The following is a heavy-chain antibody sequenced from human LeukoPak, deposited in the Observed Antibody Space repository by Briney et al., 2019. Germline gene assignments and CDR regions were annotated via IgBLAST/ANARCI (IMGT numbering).Heavy chain of an antibody. D-gene: IGHD6-19*01. CDR1: GFTFSSYA. J-gene: IGHJ6*02. CDR2: ISGSGGST. CDR3: AKAGYSSGWFPGSYYYYGMDV. V-gene: IGHV3-23*01. Sequence: GGSLRLSCAASGFTFSSYAMSWVRQAPGKGLEWVSAISGSGGSTYYADSVKGRFTISRDNSKNTLYLQVNSLRAEDTAVYYCAKAGYSSGWFPGSYYYYGMDVWGQGTTVTVSS.